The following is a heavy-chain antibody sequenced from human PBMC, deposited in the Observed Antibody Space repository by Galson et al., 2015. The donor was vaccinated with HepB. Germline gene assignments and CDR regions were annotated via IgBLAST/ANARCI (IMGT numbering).Heavy chain of an antibody. J-gene: IGHJ6*03. Sequence: SCKASGYTFTSYGISWVRQAPGQGLEWMGWIRAYNGNTNNAQKLQGRVTMTTNTSTSTDYMELRSLRSDDTAVYYCARDDIVVVPDAIADYYYMDVWGKGTTVTVSS. CDR2: IRAYNGNT. V-gene: IGHV1-18*01. CDR1: GYTFTSYG. CDR3: ARDDIVVVPDAIADYYYMDV. D-gene: IGHD2-2*02.